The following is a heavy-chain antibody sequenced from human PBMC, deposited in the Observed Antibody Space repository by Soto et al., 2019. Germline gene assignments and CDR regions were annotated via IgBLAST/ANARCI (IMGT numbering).Heavy chain of an antibody. V-gene: IGHV3-13*01. CDR1: VFTFSSYD. D-gene: IGHD5-18*01. Sequence: VGSLRLSCAASVFTFSSYDMHCVRQSTGKGLEWVSAIGTAGDTYYPGSVKGRFTISRENAKNSLYLQMNSLRAGDTAVYYCARVGTALRASYGMHVWGQATTVTVSS. CDR3: ARVGTALRASYGMHV. CDR2: IGTAGDT. J-gene: IGHJ6*02.